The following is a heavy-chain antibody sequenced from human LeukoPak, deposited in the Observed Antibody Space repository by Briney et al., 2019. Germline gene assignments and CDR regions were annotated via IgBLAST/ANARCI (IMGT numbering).Heavy chain of an antibody. V-gene: IGHV4-34*01. CDR3: ARAMPYFYGSIAVPGTIDY. CDR1: GETFIHNF. D-gene: IGHD6-19*01. J-gene: IGHJ4*02. CDR2: INHSGST. Sequence: SETLSLTCAVYGETFIHNFWTWIRQPPGKGLEWIGQINHSGSTYYNPSLKSRVTFLVDTSKNQFSLKLTSVTAADTAVYYCARAMPYFYGSIAVPGTIDYWGQGILVTVSS.